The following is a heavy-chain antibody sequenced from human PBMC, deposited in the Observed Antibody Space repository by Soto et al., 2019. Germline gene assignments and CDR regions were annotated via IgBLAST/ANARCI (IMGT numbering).Heavy chain of an antibody. J-gene: IGHJ5*02. CDR3: AKDTETTGTTLVANWFDP. D-gene: IGHD1-7*01. Sequence: GGSLRLSCAASGFTFSSYGMHWVRQAPGKGLEWVAVISYDGSNKYYADSVKGRFTISRDNSKNTLYLQMNSLRAEDTAVYYCAKDTETTGTTLVANWFDPWGQGTLVTVSS. CDR1: GFTFSSYG. V-gene: IGHV3-30*18. CDR2: ISYDGSNK.